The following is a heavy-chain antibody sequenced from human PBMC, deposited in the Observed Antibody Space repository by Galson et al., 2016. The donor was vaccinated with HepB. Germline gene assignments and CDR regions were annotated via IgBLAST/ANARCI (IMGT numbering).Heavy chain of an antibody. CDR3: ARSESGYDSFDC. V-gene: IGHV3-30*04. D-gene: IGHD6-13*01. Sequence: SLRLSCAASGFSFSSYAMHWVRQAPGKGLEGVAIISYDGGNKFYADSVKDRFTISRDNSKNTLYLQMNSLRVEDTALYYCARSESGYDSFDCWGQGTLVTVSS. CDR2: ISYDGGNK. J-gene: IGHJ4*02. CDR1: GFSFSSYA.